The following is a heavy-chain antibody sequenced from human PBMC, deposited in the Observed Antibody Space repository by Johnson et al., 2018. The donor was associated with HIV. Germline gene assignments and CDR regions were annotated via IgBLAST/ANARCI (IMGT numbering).Heavy chain of an antibody. CDR3: AKGYSSSWYLDVFDI. J-gene: IGHJ3*02. V-gene: IGHV3-11*04. CDR2: ISSSGSTI. CDR1: AFTFSDYY. Sequence: QVQLVESGGGVVQPGRSLRLSCAASAFTFSDYYMSWIRQAPGKGLEWVSYISSSGSTIYYADSVKGRFTISRDNAKNSLYLQMKSLRAEETALYYCAKGYSSSWYLDVFDIWGQGTMVTVSS. D-gene: IGHD6-13*01.